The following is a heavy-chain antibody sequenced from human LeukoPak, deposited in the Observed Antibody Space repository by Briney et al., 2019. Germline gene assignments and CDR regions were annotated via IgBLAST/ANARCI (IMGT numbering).Heavy chain of an antibody. J-gene: IGHJ6*03. CDR3: ARDPGTLLRGSRRGYDGNYYYMDV. CDR1: GVSISGNY. V-gene: IGHV4-59*01. CDR2: IFYTGST. D-gene: IGHD3-10*01. Sequence: SETLSLTCTVSGVSISGNYWSWIRQPPGKGLKGIGYIFYTGSTNYNPSLKSRVTILLDTSKNQFSLKLSSVSAADTAVYYCARDPGTLLRGSRRGYDGNYYYMDVWGKGTTVTISS.